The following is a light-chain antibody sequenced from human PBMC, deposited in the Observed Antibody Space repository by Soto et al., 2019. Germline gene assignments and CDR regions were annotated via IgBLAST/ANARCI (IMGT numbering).Light chain of an antibody. CDR2: DND. CDR1: SSNIGNNY. V-gene: IGLV1-51*01. Sequence: QSVLTQPPSVSAAPGQKVTISCSGSSSNIGNNYVFWHQQLPGTAHKLLIYDNDKRPSGIPDRFSGSKSGTSATLGITGLQTGDEADYYCATWDRSLSVGVFGGGTKVTVL. J-gene: IGLJ2*01. CDR3: ATWDRSLSVGV.